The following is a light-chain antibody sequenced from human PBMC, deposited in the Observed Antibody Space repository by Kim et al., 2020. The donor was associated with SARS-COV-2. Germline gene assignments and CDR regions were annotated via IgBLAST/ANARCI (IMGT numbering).Light chain of an antibody. V-gene: IGKV1-NL1*01. J-gene: IGKJ4*01. CDR2: TAS. CDR3: LQYYSSLLT. Sequence: GDRVTISCRASQAISNSVAWYQQKPGKAPDLLLYTASRLESGVPSRFSGSGSGTNSILTISSLQPEDFATYYCLQYYSSLLTFGGGTKVDIK. CDR1: QAISNS.